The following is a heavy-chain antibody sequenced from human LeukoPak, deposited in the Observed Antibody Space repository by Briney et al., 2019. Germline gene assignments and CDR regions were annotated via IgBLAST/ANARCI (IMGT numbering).Heavy chain of an antibody. D-gene: IGHD1-26*01. CDR1: GYSISSGYY. Sequence: SETLSLTCAVSGYSISSGYYWGWIRQPPGKGLEWIGSIYHSGSTYYNPALNIRVTISVDTSKNQSSLKLSSVTAADTAVYYCARLLGYYFDYCGQGTLVTVSS. J-gene: IGHJ4*02. V-gene: IGHV4-38-2*01. CDR3: ARLLGYYFDY. CDR2: IYHSGST.